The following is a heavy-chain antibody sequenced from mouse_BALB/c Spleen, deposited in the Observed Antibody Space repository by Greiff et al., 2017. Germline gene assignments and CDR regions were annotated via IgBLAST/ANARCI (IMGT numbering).Heavy chain of an antibody. Sequence: VQLQQSGPELVKPGASVKISCKTSGYTFTEYTMHWVKQSHGKSLEWIGGINPYNGDTFYNQKFKGKATLTVDKSSSTAHMELLSLTSEDSAVYYCGRNGYDSAFAYWGQGTLVTVSA. J-gene: IGHJ3*01. CDR1: GYTFTEYT. CDR3: GRNGYDSAFAY. D-gene: IGHD2-2*01. CDR2: INPYNGDT. V-gene: IGHV1-37*01.